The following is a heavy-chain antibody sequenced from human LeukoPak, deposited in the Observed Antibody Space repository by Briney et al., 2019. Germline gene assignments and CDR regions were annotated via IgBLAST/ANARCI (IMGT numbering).Heavy chain of an antibody. Sequence: GGSLRLSCAGSGFNFSDHYMSWMRQAPGKGLEWVSYISNRAYSKYYADSVKGRFTIPRDNTKNSLFLQMTNLSAEDTAVYYCARGKRRFDLWGQGTLVTVSS. D-gene: IGHD4-23*01. V-gene: IGHV3-11*01. CDR2: ISNRAYSK. J-gene: IGHJ5*02. CDR1: GFNFSDHY. CDR3: ARGKRRFDL.